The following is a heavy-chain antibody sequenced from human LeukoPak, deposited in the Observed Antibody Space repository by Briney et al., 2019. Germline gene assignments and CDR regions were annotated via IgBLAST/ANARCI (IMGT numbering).Heavy chain of an antibody. CDR3: ARGSRQQLVLGWFDP. J-gene: IGHJ5*02. Sequence: GESLKISCKGSGYSFTSYWIGWVRQMPGKGLEWMGIIYPGDSDTRYSPSFQGQVTISADKSISTAYLQWSSLKASDTAMYYCARGSRQQLVLGWFDPWGQRTLVTVSS. CDR2: IYPGDSDT. D-gene: IGHD6-13*01. CDR1: GYSFTSYW. V-gene: IGHV5-51*01.